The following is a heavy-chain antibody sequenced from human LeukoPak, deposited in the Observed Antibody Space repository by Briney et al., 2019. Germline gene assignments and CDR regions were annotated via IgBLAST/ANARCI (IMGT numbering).Heavy chain of an antibody. CDR1: GDSITSYI. CDR3: ARKQSDY. Sequence: SETLSLTCTVSGDSITSYISTRSRQPPGKGLEWIGYIYYSGSTNYNPSLKSRVTISVDTSKNQFSLRLSSVTAADTAVYYCARKQSDYWCEGTLVTVSS. V-gene: IGHV4-59*01. CDR2: IYYSGST. J-gene: IGHJ4*02. D-gene: IGHD1/OR15-1a*01.